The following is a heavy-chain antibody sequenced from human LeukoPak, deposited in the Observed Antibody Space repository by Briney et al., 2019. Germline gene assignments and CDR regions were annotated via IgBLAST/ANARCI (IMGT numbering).Heavy chain of an antibody. D-gene: IGHD6-19*01. CDR3: ARDQGRCSSGLTFAY. CDR2: MYASGST. V-gene: IGHV4-4*07. CDR1: GGSISGYY. Sequence: SETLSLTCTVSGGSISGYYWNWIRQPAGKGLEWIGRMYASGSTNYNPSLKSRATMSVDTSKNQFSLKLSSVTAADTAVYYCARDQGRCSSGLTFAYWGQGTLVTVSS. J-gene: IGHJ4*02.